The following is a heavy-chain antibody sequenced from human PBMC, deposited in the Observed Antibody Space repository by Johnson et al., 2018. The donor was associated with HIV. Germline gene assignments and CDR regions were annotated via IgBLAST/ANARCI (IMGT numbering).Heavy chain of an antibody. D-gene: IGHD3-22*01. Sequence: VQPVESGGGLIEPGGSLRLSCAASGFIFSNAWMTWVRQAPGKGLEWVGRIKGKTDGGTTDYAAPVKGRFTIPRSESKNTLYLQMNSLKIEDTAVYYCATVVVITQDAFDIWGQGTMVTVSS. CDR2: IKGKTDGGTT. CDR3: ATVVVITQDAFDI. CDR1: GFIFSNAW. J-gene: IGHJ3*02. V-gene: IGHV3-15*01.